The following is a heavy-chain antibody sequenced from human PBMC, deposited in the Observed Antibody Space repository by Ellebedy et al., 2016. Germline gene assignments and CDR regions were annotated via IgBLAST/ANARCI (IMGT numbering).Heavy chain of an antibody. Sequence: SETLSLTXTVSGGSISSSSYYWGWIRQPPGKGLEWIGSIYYSGSTYYNPSLKSRVTISVDTSKNQFSLKLSSVTAADTAVYYCARFVGEIHLWFGELKGFDPWGQGTLVTVSS. D-gene: IGHD3-10*01. V-gene: IGHV4-39*07. J-gene: IGHJ5*02. CDR3: ARFVGEIHLWFGELKGFDP. CDR1: GGSISSSSYY. CDR2: IYYSGST.